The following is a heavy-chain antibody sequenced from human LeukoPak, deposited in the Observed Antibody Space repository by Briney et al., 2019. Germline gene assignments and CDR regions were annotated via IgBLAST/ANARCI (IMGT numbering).Heavy chain of an antibody. D-gene: IGHD1-14*01. CDR3: VRDDGIGLDAFDV. J-gene: IGHJ3*01. CDR1: GDSVSSNSAA. Sequence: SQTLSLTCAVSGDSVSSNSAAWNWIRQSPSRGLEWLGRTYYRSKWYNDYAVSVKSRITINPDTSKNQFSLQLNSVTPEDTAVYYCVRDDGIGLDAFDVWSPGAMVTVSS. V-gene: IGHV6-1*01. CDR2: TYYRSKWYN.